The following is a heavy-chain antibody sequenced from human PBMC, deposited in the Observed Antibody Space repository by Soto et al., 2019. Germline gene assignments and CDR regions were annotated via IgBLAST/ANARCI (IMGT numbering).Heavy chain of an antibody. CDR3: VRVGRLGGY. D-gene: IGHD3-16*01. Sequence: GGSLRLSCTASGFTFSTYWMSWVRQAPGKGLGWVANIKEDGSEKYYVDSVKGRFPISRDNARSSLYLQMNSLRSEDTAVYYCVRVGRLGGYWGQGTQVTVSS. CDR1: GFTFSTYW. J-gene: IGHJ4*02. V-gene: IGHV3-7*03. CDR2: IKEDGSEK.